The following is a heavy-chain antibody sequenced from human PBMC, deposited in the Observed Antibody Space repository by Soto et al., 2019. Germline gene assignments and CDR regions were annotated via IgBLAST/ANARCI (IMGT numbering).Heavy chain of an antibody. CDR3: AKYGSSGYYYVTSDY. J-gene: IGHJ4*02. CDR1: GFTFSNYA. V-gene: IGHV3-23*01. CDR2: ISGGGGST. D-gene: IGHD3-22*01. Sequence: HPGGSLRLSCAASGFTFSNYAMNWVRQAPGKGLEWVSTISGGGGSTYYADSVKGRFAISRDNSKNTLYLQMNSLRAEDTAVYYCAKYGSSGYYYVTSDYWGQGTLVTVSS.